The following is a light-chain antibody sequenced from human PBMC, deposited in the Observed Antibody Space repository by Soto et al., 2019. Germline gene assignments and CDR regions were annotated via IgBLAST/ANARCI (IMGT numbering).Light chain of an antibody. CDR1: SSDVGGYNY. V-gene: IGLV2-8*01. CDR2: EVS. Sequence: QSALTQPPSASGSPGQSVTISCTGTSSDVGGYNYVSWYQHHPGTAPKLIIYEVSERPSGVPDRFSGSRSGNTASLTVSGLQAEDEADYYCSSYAGSNNVVFGGGTKLTVL. J-gene: IGLJ2*01. CDR3: SSYAGSNNVV.